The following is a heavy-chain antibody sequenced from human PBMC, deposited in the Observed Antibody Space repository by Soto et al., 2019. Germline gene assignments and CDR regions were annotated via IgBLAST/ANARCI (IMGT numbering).Heavy chain of an antibody. CDR2: ISSSGSTI. CDR3: ERSGGSYPVSNWFDP. V-gene: IGHV3-48*03. D-gene: IGHD1-26*01. Sequence: GGSLRLSCAASGFTFSSYEMNWVRQAPGKGLEWVSYISSSGSTIYYADSVKGRFTISRDNAKNSLYLQMNSLRAEDTAVYYCERSGGSYPVSNWFDPWGQGTLVTVSS. J-gene: IGHJ5*02. CDR1: GFTFSSYE.